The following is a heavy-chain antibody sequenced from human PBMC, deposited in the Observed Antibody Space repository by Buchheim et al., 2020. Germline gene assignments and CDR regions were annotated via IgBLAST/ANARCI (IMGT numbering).Heavy chain of an antibody. Sequence: QVHLVESGGGVVQPGRSLRLSCAASGFTFSGYGMHWVRQAPGKGLEWVAVISYDGTNKYYADSVKGRFTISRDNSKNTLYLQMNSLRVEDTAVYYCAKDNYTKHGFFDYWGQGTL. CDR2: ISYDGTNK. J-gene: IGHJ4*02. CDR3: AKDNYTKHGFFDY. V-gene: IGHV3-30*18. D-gene: IGHD5-24*01. CDR1: GFTFSGYG.